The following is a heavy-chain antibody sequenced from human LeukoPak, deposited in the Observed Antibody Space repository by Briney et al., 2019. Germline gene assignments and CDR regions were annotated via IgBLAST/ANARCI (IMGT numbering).Heavy chain of an antibody. J-gene: IGHJ3*02. CDR3: VKDSYNWNPSAAFDI. CDR2: ISSNGGNT. Sequence: GGSLRLSCSASGFTFSSYAMHWVRQAPGKGLEYVLAISSNGGNTYYADSVKGRFTISRHNSKNTLYLQMSSLRAEDTAVYYCVKDSYNWNPSAAFDIWGQGTMVTVSS. CDR1: GFTFSSYA. V-gene: IGHV3-64D*06. D-gene: IGHD1-20*01.